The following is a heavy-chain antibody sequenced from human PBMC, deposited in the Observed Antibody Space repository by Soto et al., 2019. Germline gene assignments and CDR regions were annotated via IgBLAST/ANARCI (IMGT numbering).Heavy chain of an antibody. D-gene: IGHD6-19*01. CDR3: ARFFGSGFDY. CDR1: GFTFSTDS. Sequence: EVQLVESGGGLVQPGGSLSLSCVASGFTFSTDSMNWVRPAPGKGLEWVAHISTSGATRDYADSVKGRFTISRDNAKTSLYLQMDSLRNEDTAVYYCARFFGSGFDYWGQGTLVTVSS. V-gene: IGHV3-48*02. CDR2: ISTSGATR. J-gene: IGHJ4*02.